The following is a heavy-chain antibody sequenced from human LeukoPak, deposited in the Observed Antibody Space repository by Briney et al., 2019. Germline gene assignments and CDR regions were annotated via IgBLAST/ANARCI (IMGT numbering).Heavy chain of an antibody. J-gene: IGHJ4*02. V-gene: IGHV5-51*01. CDR3: AIAMIRGLSFDY. Sequence: GESLKISCKGSGYTFTRHWIGWVRQLPGKGLEWMGIIYPDDSDTTYSPSFQGQVTISADKSINTAYLQWSSLKASDTAMYYCAIAMIRGLSFDYWGQGNLVIVSS. CDR2: IYPDDSDT. D-gene: IGHD3-10*01. CDR1: GYTFTRHW.